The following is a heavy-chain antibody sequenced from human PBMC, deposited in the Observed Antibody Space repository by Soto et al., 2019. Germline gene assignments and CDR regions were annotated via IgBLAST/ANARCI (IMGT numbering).Heavy chain of an antibody. CDR2: ISSSSSYI. D-gene: IGHD4-17*01. CDR3: ARVENDYGDYRYWYVDL. J-gene: IGHJ2*01. CDR1: GFTFSSYS. V-gene: IGHV3-21*01. Sequence: EVQLVESGGGLVKPGGSLRLSCAASGFTFSSYSMNWVRQAPGKGLEWVSSISSSSSYIYYADSVMGRFTISRDNAKNSLYLQMNSRRAEDTAVYYCARVENDYGDYRYWYVDLWGRGTLVTVSS.